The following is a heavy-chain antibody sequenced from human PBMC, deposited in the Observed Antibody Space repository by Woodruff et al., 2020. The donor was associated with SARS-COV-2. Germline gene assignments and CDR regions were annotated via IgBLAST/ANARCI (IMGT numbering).Heavy chain of an antibody. D-gene: IGHD3-3*02. J-gene: IGHJ6*03. CDR3: ARDASLFVAYYYYYMDV. V-gene: IGHV3-23*01. Sequence: GLEWVAVIRGSGRSTYYADTVKGRFTISRDNFKNTMYMQMNSLRAEDTAVYYCARDASLFVAYYYYYMDVWGKGTTVTVSS. CDR2: IRGSGRST.